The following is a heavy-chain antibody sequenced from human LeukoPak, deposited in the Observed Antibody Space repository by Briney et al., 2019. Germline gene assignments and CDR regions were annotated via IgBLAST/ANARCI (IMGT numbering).Heavy chain of an antibody. CDR3: ARGLGRRWLQGFDY. J-gene: IGHJ4*02. Sequence: SETLSLTCTVSGGSISNYYWSWIRQPPGKGLEWIGYIYYSGTTNYNPSLKSRVTISLDTSKNQFSLKLSSVTAADTAIYYCARGLGRRWLQGFDYWGQGTLVTVSS. CDR1: GGSISNYY. CDR2: IYYSGTT. D-gene: IGHD5-24*01. V-gene: IGHV4-59*01.